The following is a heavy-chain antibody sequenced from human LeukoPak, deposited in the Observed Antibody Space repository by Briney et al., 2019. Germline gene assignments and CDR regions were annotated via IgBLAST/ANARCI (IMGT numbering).Heavy chain of an antibody. CDR1: GFSFSSYW. CDR2: INPDGSNM. J-gene: IGHJ4*02. Sequence: GGSLRLSCAASGFSFSSYWMSWVRQAPGKGLGWVANINPDGSNMLYVDSVKGRFTISRDNAKNSLYLQMNNLRAEDTAVYFCVSGFLQWLYWGQGTLVTVSS. D-gene: IGHD3-3*01. CDR3: VSGFLQWLY. V-gene: IGHV3-7*01.